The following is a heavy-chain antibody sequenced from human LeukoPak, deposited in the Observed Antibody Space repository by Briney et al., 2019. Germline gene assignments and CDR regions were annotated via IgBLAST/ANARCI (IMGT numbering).Heavy chain of an antibody. V-gene: IGHV3-33*01. CDR2: IWYDGSNK. CDR3: ARDMGKSGAFDI. CDR1: GFTFSIYG. D-gene: IGHD1-26*01. Sequence: GRSLRLSCAPSGFTFSIYGVHWVRQAPGKGLEWVAVIWYDGSNKYYADSVKGRFTISRDNSKNTLYLQMNSLRAEDTAVYYCARDMGKSGAFDIWGQGTMVTVSS. J-gene: IGHJ3*02.